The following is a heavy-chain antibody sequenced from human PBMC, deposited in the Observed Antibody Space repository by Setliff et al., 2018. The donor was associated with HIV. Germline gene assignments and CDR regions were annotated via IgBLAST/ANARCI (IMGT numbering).Heavy chain of an antibody. CDR1: GYSISSGYY. V-gene: IGHV4-38-2*02. J-gene: IGHJ4*02. Sequence: SETLSLTCAVSGYSISSGYYWSWIRQPPGEGLEWIGEINHSGSTNYNPSLKSRVTISVDTSKNQFSLKLTSVTAADTAVYYCARDPKHSSSGDLEYWGQGTLVTVSS. D-gene: IGHD3-22*01. CDR3: ARDPKHSSSGDLEY. CDR2: INHSGST.